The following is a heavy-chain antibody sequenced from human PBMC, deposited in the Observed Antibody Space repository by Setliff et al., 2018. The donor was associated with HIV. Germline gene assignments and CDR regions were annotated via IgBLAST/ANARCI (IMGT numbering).Heavy chain of an antibody. J-gene: IGHJ4*02. CDR2: INPSGGRT. Sequence: AASVKVSYKASGYTFTNYYIHLVRQAPGQGLEWMGIINPSGGRTSYTQKFQGRVTMTRDTSTSTVYMELSSLRSEDTAVYYCARDIRTVTTHVGGGDYWGQGTLVTVSS. V-gene: IGHV1-46*01. D-gene: IGHD4-17*01. CDR1: GYTFTNYY. CDR3: ARDIRTVTTHVGGGDY.